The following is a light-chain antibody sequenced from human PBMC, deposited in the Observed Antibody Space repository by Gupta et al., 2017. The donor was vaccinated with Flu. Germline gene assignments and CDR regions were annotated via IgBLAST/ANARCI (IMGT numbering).Light chain of an antibody. CDR3: LQYYRWPRT. Sequence: PATLSVSPGERVTRYCRASQSIGSSLAWYQQKPGQAPSLLISGASTRAAGISDRFSGSGFGTEFTLTVSSLQSEDFAVYYCLQYYRWPRTFGQGTKVEIK. CDR2: GAS. CDR1: QSIGSS. V-gene: IGKV3-15*01. J-gene: IGKJ1*01.